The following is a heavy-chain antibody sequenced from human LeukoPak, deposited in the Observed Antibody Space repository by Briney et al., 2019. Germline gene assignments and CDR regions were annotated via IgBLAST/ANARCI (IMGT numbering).Heavy chain of an antibody. V-gene: IGHV3-48*03. Sequence: LSGGSLRLSCAASGFTFSSYEMNWVRQAPGKGLEWVSYISLSGSSLYYADSVKGRFTISRDNAKNSLFLQMNSLRAEDTAVYYCARERYCSSTSCPHGDLDYWGQGTLVSVSS. CDR3: ARERYCSSTSCPHGDLDY. CDR2: ISLSGSSL. CDR1: GFTFSSYE. J-gene: IGHJ4*02. D-gene: IGHD2-2*01.